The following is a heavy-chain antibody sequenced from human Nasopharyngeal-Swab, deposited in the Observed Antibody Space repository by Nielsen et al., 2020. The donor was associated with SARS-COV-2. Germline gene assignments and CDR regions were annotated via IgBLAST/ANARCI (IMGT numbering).Heavy chain of an antibody. J-gene: IGHJ5*01. D-gene: IGHD4-17*01. CDR3: TRNLRYFDWFDY. CDR1: GFRFGTYW. Sequence: GESLKISCAASGFRFGTYWMHWVRQAPGEGLMWVSQINDDGSSTNYADSVKGRFTISRDNTKNTLYLQMHSLRAEDTAVYFCTRNLRYFDWFDYWCQGTLVTVSS. V-gene: IGHV3-74*01. CDR2: INDDGSST.